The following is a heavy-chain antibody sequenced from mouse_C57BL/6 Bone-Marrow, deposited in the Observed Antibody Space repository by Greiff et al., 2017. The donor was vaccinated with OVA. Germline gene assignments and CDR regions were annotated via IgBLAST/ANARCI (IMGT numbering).Heavy chain of an antibody. Sequence: QVQLKQPGAELVRPGSSVKLSCKASGYTFTSYWMHWVKQRPIQGLEWIGNIDPSDSETHYNQKFKDKATLTVDKSSSTAYMQLSSLTSEDSAVYYCARSITTVPRYWYFDVWGTGTTVTVSS. V-gene: IGHV1-52*01. CDR1: GYTFTSYW. J-gene: IGHJ1*03. CDR2: IDPSDSET. CDR3: ARSITTVPRYWYFDV. D-gene: IGHD1-1*01.